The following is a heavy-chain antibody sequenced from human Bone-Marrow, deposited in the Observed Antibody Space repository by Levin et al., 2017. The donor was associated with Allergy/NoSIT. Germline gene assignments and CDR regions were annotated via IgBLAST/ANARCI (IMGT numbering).Heavy chain of an antibody. CDR1: GFTFNKFA. J-gene: IGHJ1*01. CDR2: LSASAENP. Sequence: PGGSLRLSCVASGFTFNKFALTWVRQAPGKGLEWVAALSASAENPSYAESVKGRFIISRDNSKNTLYLNMTGLRADDAAIYYCTKGGIFGTVDWGQGTLVTVSS. D-gene: IGHD3-16*01. CDR3: TKGGIFGTVD. V-gene: IGHV3-23*01.